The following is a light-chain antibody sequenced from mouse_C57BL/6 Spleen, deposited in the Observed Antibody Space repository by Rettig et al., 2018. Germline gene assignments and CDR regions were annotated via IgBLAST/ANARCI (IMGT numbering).Light chain of an antibody. V-gene: IGKV12-44*01. CDR3: QHHYGAPFT. CDR2: YAK. J-gene: IGKJ4*01. Sequence: DIQMTQSPASLSASVGETVTITCRASENIYSYLAWYQPKQGKSPQLLVYYAKTLTAGVPSRFSGRGSHPQFSLKINSLQPEDFGSYYCQHHYGAPFTFGSGTKLEI. CDR1: ENIYSY.